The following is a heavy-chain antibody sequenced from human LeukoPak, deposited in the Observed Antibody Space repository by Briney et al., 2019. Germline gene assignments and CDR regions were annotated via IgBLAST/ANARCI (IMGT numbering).Heavy chain of an antibody. J-gene: IGHJ4*02. Sequence: PGGSLILSCAASGFTFDGYGMHWVRQAPGKGLEWEAFIRYDGSINYYADSVKGRFTISRDNSKNTLYLLMNSLRAEDTAVYYCARDEEYQLLTNFFDYWGQGTIVTVSS. CDR1: GFTFDGYG. V-gene: IGHV3-30*02. D-gene: IGHD2-21*01. CDR3: ARDEEYQLLTNFFDY. CDR2: IRYDGSIN.